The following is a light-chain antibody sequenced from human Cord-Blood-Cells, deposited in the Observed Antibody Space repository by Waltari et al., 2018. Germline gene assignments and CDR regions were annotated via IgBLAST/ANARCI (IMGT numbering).Light chain of an antibody. V-gene: IGKV1-5*03. CDR1: QSISSW. Sequence: DIQMTQSPSTLSASVGDRVTLTCRASQSISSWLAWYQQKPGKAPKLLIYKASSLESWVPSRFSGSGSGTEFTLTISSLQPDDFATYYCQQYNSYWTFGQGTKVEIK. CDR3: QQYNSYWT. J-gene: IGKJ1*01. CDR2: KAS.